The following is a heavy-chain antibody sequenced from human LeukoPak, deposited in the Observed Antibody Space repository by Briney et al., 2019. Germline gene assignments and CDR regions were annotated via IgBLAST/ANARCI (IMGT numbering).Heavy chain of an antibody. D-gene: IGHD2-2*02. J-gene: IGHJ3*02. CDR1: GFTFSSYA. CDR2: ISGSGGST. Sequence: PGGSLRLSCAASGFTFSSYAMSWVRQAPGKGLEWVSAISGSGGSTYYADSVKGRFTISRDNSKNTLYLQMNSLRAEDTAVYYCATFDDPLRSSIVVVPAAIMDAFDIWGQGTMVTVSS. CDR3: ATFDDPLRSSIVVVPAAIMDAFDI. V-gene: IGHV3-23*01.